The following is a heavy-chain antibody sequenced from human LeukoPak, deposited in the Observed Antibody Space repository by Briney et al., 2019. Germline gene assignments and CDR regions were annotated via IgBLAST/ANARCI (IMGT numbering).Heavy chain of an antibody. CDR1: GYTFTYSG. D-gene: IGHD2/OR15-2a*01. V-gene: IGHV1-18*01. Sequence: ASVKVSCKASGYTFTYSGITWVRQAPGQGLEWMGWISGYNGKTYYAPKFQGRLTMSTDTSTTTAHMELRSLRSDDTAIFYCARSTAPRDTFDIWGRGTLVTVSS. CDR2: ISGYNGKT. CDR3: ARSTAPRDTFDI. J-gene: IGHJ2*01.